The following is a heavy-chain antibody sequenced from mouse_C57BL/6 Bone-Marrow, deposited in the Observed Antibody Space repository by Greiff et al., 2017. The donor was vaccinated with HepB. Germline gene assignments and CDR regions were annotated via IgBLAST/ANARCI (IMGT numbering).Heavy chain of an antibody. V-gene: IGHV1-50*01. CDR3: ARSNYAYFDY. J-gene: IGHJ2*01. Sequence: QVQLQQSGAELVKPGASVKLSCKASGYTFTSYWMQWVKQRPGQGLEWIGEIDPSDSYTNYNQKFKGKATLTVDTSSSTAYMQLSSLTSEDSAVYYCARSNYAYFDYWGQGTTLTVSS. D-gene: IGHD2-5*01. CDR2: IDPSDSYT. CDR1: GYTFTSYW.